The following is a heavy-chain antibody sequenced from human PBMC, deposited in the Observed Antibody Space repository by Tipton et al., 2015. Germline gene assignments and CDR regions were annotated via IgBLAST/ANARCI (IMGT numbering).Heavy chain of an antibody. V-gene: IGHV4-59*01. CDR2: ISYSGST. CDR3: ARDLEHGMDV. CDR1: GGSIDSYY. J-gene: IGHJ6*02. D-gene: IGHD5-24*01. Sequence: TLSLTCSVSGGSIDSYYWSWIRQPPGKGLEWIGYISYSGSTHYNPSLKSRVAISVDTSKNQFSLTLKSVTAADTAVYYCARDLEHGMDVWGQGTTVTVSS.